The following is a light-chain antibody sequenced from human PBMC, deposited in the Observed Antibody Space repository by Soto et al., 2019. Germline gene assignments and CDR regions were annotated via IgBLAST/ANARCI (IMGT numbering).Light chain of an antibody. CDR3: QQYDNSAEIT. CDR2: GAS. Sequence: EIVLTQSPGTQSLSPGERATLACRASQSVSSSYLAWYQQKPGQAPRLLIYGASSRATGIPDRFSGSGSGTDFTLTISRLEPEDSAVYYCQQYDNSAEITFGQGTRLEIK. V-gene: IGKV3-20*01. CDR1: QSVSSSY. J-gene: IGKJ5*01.